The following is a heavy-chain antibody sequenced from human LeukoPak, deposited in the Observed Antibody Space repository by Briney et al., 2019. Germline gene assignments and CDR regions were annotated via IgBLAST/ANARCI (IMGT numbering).Heavy chain of an antibody. CDR2: ISGSGGST. CDR3: ARVDSSGYYDNFDY. J-gene: IGHJ4*02. CDR1: GFTFSSYA. Sequence: GGSLRLSCGASGFTFSSYAISWVRQAPGKGLEWVSAISGSGGSTYYADSVKGRFTISRDNSKNTLYLQMNSLRAEDTAVYYCARVDSSGYYDNFDYWGQGTLVTVSS. V-gene: IGHV3-23*01. D-gene: IGHD3-22*01.